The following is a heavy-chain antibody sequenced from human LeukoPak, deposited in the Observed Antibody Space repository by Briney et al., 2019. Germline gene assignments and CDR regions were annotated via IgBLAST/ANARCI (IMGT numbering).Heavy chain of an antibody. J-gene: IGHJ5*02. D-gene: IGHD6-19*01. Sequence: GASVKVSCKASGYTFTSYAMTWVRQAPAQGLEWMGWINTNTGNPTYAQGFTVRLVFSLDSSVSTAYLQISSLKAEETAAYYCGRDSRWLASGGHNWFDPWGQGTLVTVSS. CDR3: GRDSRWLASGGHNWFDP. CDR1: GYTFTSYA. CDR2: INTNTGNP. V-gene: IGHV7-4-1*02.